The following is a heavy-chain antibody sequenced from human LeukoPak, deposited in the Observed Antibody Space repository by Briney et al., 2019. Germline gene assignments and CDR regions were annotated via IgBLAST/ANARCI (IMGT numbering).Heavy chain of an antibody. CDR3: ARDLRVYYSREYYFDY. D-gene: IGHD3-10*01. CDR1: GFTFSDYY. V-gene: IGHV3-11*01. Sequence: PGGSLRLSCAASGFTFSDYYMSWIRQAPGKGLEWVSYISSSGSTIYYADSVKGRFTISRDNAKNSLYLQMNSLRAEDTAVYYCARDLRVYYSREYYFDYWGQGTLVTVSS. J-gene: IGHJ4*02. CDR2: ISSSGSTI.